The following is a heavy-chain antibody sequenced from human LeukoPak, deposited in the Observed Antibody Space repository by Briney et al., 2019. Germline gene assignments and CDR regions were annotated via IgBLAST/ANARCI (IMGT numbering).Heavy chain of an antibody. J-gene: IGHJ4*03. CDR2: INPSGGST. Sequence: ASVRVSCKASGYTFTSYYIHWVRQAPGQGLEWMGIINPSGGSTSYAQKFQGRVTMTRDTSTSTVYMELSSLRSEDTAVYYCARDSGWWMFDYWGQGTTVTVSS. V-gene: IGHV1-46*01. D-gene: IGHD6-19*01. CDR3: ARDSGWWMFDY. CDR1: GYTFTSYY.